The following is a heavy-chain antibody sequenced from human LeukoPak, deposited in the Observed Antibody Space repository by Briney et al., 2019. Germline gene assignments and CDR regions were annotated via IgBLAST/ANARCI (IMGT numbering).Heavy chain of an antibody. Sequence: PGGSLRLSCAASGFTFSSYDMHWVRQAPGKGLEWVTFIRFDGSNKYYADSVKGRFTISRDNAKNSLYLQMNSLRAEDTAVYYCARGRYDFWTRNPKWFDPWGQGTLVTVSS. D-gene: IGHD3-3*01. CDR1: GFTFSSYD. CDR2: IRFDGSNK. J-gene: IGHJ5*01. V-gene: IGHV3-30*02. CDR3: ARGRYDFWTRNPKWFDP.